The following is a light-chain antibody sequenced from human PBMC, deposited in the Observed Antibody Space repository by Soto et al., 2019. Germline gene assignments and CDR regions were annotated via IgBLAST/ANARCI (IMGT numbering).Light chain of an antibody. CDR1: QSISSW. CDR3: QQYNSYLYT. Sequence: DIQMTQSPSTLSASVGDRVTITCRASQSISSWLAWYQQKPGKAPKLLIYDASSLESGVPSRFSGSGSGTEFTLPISSLQHDDFATYYCQQYNSYLYTFGQGTKLEIK. J-gene: IGKJ2*01. V-gene: IGKV1-5*01. CDR2: DAS.